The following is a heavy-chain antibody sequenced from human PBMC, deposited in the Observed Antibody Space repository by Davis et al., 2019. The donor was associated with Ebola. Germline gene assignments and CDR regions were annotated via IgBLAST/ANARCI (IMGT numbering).Heavy chain of an antibody. D-gene: IGHD3-3*01. J-gene: IGHJ4*02. CDR1: GGTFSSYA. CDR3: ARVAYDFWSGSDY. V-gene: IGHV1-18*01. CDR2: INPNSGVT. Sequence: AASVKVSCKASGGTFSSYAISWVRQAPGQGLEWMGRINPNSGVTKYAQKFQGRVTMTTDTSTSTAYMELRSLRSDDTAVYYCARVAYDFWSGSDYWGQGTLVTVSS.